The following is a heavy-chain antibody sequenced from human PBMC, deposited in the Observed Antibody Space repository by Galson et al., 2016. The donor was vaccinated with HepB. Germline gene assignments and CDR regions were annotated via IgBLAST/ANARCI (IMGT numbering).Heavy chain of an antibody. Sequence: SETLSLTCSVSGDSVDNTNYYWAWIRQPPGRGLEWIGSIYFNGGTYSNPSLKGRVDVSADASKNKFFLRLASVTATDTAVYYCARLQGGDNVMIPAARGPFFDLWGRGTLVSVSS. J-gene: IGHJ2*01. D-gene: IGHD2-2*01. CDR3: ARLQGGDNVMIPAARGPFFDL. CDR2: IYFNGGT. CDR1: GDSVDNTNYY. V-gene: IGHV4-39*01.